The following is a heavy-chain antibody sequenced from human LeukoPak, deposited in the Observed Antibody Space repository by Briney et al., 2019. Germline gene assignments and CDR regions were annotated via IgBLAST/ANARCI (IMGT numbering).Heavy chain of an antibody. CDR1: GFTVSSNY. CDR3: ARDLLEYYDRETYGMDV. Sequence: GGSLRLSCAASGFTVSSNYMSWVRQAPGKGLEWVSVIYSGGSTYYADSVKGRFTISRNNSKNTLYLQMNSLRAEDTAVYYCARDLLEYYDRETYGMDVWGQGTTVTVPS. CDR2: IYSGGST. V-gene: IGHV3-66*01. J-gene: IGHJ6*02. D-gene: IGHD3-22*01.